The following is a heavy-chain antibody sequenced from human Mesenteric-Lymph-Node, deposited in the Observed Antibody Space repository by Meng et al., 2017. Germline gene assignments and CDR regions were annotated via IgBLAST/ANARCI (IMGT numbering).Heavy chain of an antibody. V-gene: IGHV1-24*01. CDR1: GYTLTELS. CDR2: FDPEDGET. CDR3: ARNPKTYCSGGSCYVYYYGMDV. D-gene: IGHD2-15*01. Sequence: ASVKVSCKVSGYTLTELSMHWVRQAPGKGLEWMGGFDPEDGETIYAQKFQGRVTMTEDTSTDTAYMELSSLRSEDTAVYYCARNPKTYCSGGSCYVYYYGMDVWGQGTTVTVSS. J-gene: IGHJ6*02.